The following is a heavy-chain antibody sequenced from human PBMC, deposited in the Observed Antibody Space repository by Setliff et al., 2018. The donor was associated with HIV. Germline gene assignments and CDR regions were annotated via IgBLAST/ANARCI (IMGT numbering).Heavy chain of an antibody. CDR1: GFTFSSYA. CDR3: AKDYYDFVWGSSLAY. CDR2: ISGSGGST. Sequence: GGSLRLSCAPSGFTFSSYAMSWVRQAPGKGLEWVSAISGSGGSTYYADTVKGRFTISRDNSKNTLYLQMNSLRAEDTAVYYCAKDYYDFVWGSSLAYWGQGTLVTVSS. V-gene: IGHV3-23*01. D-gene: IGHD3-16*01. J-gene: IGHJ4*02.